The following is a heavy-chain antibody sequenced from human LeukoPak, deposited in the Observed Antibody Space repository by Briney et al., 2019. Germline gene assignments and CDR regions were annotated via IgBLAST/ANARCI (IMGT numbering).Heavy chain of an antibody. D-gene: IGHD6-19*01. V-gene: IGHV3-48*03. CDR2: ISSSGNTM. J-gene: IGHJ3*02. CDR3: ARDQLPSGWYGGDAFDI. Sequence: QPGGSLRLSCAASGFTFSTYEMNWVRQAPGKGLEWVSYISSSGNTMYYADSVKGRFTISRDNAKNSLYLQMNSLRAEDTAVYYCARDQLPSGWYGGDAFDIWGQGTMVTVSS. CDR1: GFTFSTYE.